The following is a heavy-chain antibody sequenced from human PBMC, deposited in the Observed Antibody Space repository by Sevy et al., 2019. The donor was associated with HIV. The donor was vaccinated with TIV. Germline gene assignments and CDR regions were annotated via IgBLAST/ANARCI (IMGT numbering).Heavy chain of an antibody. D-gene: IGHD1-26*01. CDR2: IYSGGST. J-gene: IGHJ4*02. CDR3: ARGRIVGATWGGFDY. V-gene: IGHV3-53*01. CDR1: GFTVSRNY. Sequence: GGLRLSCAASGFTVSRNYMSWVRQAPGKGLEWVSVIYSGGSTYYADSVKGRFTISRDNSKNTLYLQMNSLRAEDTAVYYCARGRIVGATWGGFDYWGQGTLVTVSS.